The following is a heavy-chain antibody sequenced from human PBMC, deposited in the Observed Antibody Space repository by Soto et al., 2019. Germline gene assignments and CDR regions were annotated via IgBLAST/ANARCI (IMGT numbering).Heavy chain of an antibody. J-gene: IGHJ5*02. CDR3: ARGRDCGGDCPNWFDP. V-gene: IGHV3-53*04. CDR1: GFTVSSNY. Sequence: EVQLVESGGGLVQPGGSLRLSCAASGFTVSSNYMSWVSQAPGKGLEWVSVIYSGGSTYYADSVKGRFTISRHNSKNTLYLQMNSLRAEDTAVYYCARGRDCGGDCPNWFDPWGQGTLVTVSS. D-gene: IGHD2-21*02. CDR2: IYSGGST.